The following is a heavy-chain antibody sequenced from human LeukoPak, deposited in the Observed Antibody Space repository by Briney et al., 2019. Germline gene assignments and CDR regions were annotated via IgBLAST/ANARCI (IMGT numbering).Heavy chain of an antibody. CDR3: ARAFYSASGSYPH. V-gene: IGHV1-8*03. D-gene: IGHD3-10*01. CDR2: MNPNSGNT. J-gene: IGHJ4*02. Sequence: ASVKVSCKASGYTFTSYDINWVRQATGQGLEWMGWMNPNSGNTVYAQKFQGRVTITRNTSISTAYMELSSLTSEDTAVYYCARAFYSASGSYPHWGQGTLVTVSS. CDR1: GYTFTSYD.